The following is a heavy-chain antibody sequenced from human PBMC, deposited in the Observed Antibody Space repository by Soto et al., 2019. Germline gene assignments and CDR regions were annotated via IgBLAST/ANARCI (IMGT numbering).Heavy chain of an antibody. CDR3: ARQGGWFDP. CDR2: IYYSGST. Sequence: PSETLSLTCTVSGGSIRSYYWSWIRQPPGKGLEWIGSIYYSGSTNYKPSLKSRVTISVGTSKNQFSLKLNSVTAADTAVYYCARQGGWFDPWGQGTLVTVSS. J-gene: IGHJ5*02. CDR1: GGSIRSYY. V-gene: IGHV4-59*08. D-gene: IGHD1-26*01.